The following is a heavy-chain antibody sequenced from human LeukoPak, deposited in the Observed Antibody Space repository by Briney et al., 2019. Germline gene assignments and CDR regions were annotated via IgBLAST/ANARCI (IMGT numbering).Heavy chain of an antibody. V-gene: IGHV3-21*01. D-gene: IGHD4-17*01. CDR3: VRGSYGAYDY. CDR2: ISSDSSYI. Sequence: GGSLRLSCAASGFNFNTYTMNWVRQAPGKGLEWVSSISSDSSYIYYADAVHGRFTVSRGNAKYSLYLQMNSLRAEDTAVYYCVRGSYGAYDYWGQGSLVTVSS. CDR1: GFNFNTYT. J-gene: IGHJ4*02.